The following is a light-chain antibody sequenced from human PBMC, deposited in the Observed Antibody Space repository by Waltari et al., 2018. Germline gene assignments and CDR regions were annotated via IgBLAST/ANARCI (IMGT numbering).Light chain of an antibody. J-gene: IGLJ1*01. CDR2: EVS. CDR3: CSYVGSSYV. Sequence: QSALPQPASVSGSPGQSITLSCTGTSSDIGSSNLVSWYQQHPGKAPKLMIYEVSKRPSGVSNRFSGSKSGNTASLTISGLQAEDEADYYCCSYVGSSYVFGIGTKVTVL. V-gene: IGLV2-23*02. CDR1: SSDIGSSNL.